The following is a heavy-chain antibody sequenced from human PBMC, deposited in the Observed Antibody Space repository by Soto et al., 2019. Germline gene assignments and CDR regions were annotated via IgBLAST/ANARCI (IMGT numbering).Heavy chain of an antibody. J-gene: IGHJ6*02. CDR1: GFTFSSYA. Sequence: GGSLRLSCAASGFTFSSYAMHWVRQAPGKGLEWVAVISYDGSNKYYADSVKGRFTISRDNSKNTLYLQMNSLRAEDTAVYYCAKTYDFWSGYHYGMDVWGQGTTVTVSS. CDR3: AKTYDFWSGYHYGMDV. D-gene: IGHD3-3*01. CDR2: ISYDGSNK. V-gene: IGHV3-30-3*02.